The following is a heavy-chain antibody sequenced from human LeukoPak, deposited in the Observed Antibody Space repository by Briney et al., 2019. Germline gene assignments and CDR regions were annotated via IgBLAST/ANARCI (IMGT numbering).Heavy chain of an antibody. CDR2: ISGSGGST. Sequence: GGTLRLSCAASGFTFSSYGMSWVRQAPGKGLEWVSAISGSGGSTYYADSVKGRFTISRDNSKNTLYLQMNSLRAEDTAVYYCARVRAGTSFDYWGQGTLVTVSS. CDR3: ARVRAGTSFDY. J-gene: IGHJ4*02. CDR1: GFTFSSYG. D-gene: IGHD6-13*01. V-gene: IGHV3-23*01.